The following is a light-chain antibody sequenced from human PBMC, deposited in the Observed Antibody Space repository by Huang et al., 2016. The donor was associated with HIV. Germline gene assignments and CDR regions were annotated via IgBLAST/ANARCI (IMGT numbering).Light chain of an antibody. CDR3: QQRSNWPRT. CDR1: QSVSSY. V-gene: IGKV3-11*01. J-gene: IGKJ1*01. Sequence: EIVLTQSPATLSLSPGERATLSCRASQSVSSYLAWYQQKPGQAPRLRIYDASSRATGIPARFSGSGSGTDFTLTISSLEPEDCAVYYCQQRSNWPRTFGQGTKVEIK. CDR2: DAS.